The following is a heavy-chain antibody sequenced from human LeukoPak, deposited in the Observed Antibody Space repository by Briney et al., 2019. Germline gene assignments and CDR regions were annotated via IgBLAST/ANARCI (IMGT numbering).Heavy chain of an antibody. CDR3: ARVGHDSQPAGTLLYWFDP. CDR2: ICISGST. V-gene: IGHV4-38-2*02. CDR1: GYSISSGYC. Sequence: SGTLSLSCTVSGYSISSGYCCGWIRPPPGKGREGSGNICISGSTYYTSTLERRVAISRDTPQNQLSLTVTSVPAADTALYYCARVGHDSQPAGTLLYWFDPWGQGTMVSVPS. D-gene: IGHD6-13*01. J-gene: IGHJ5*02.